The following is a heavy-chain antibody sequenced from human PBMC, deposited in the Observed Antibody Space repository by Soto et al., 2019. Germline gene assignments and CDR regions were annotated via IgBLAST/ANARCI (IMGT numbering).Heavy chain of an antibody. J-gene: IGHJ4*02. V-gene: IGHV4-39*01. D-gene: IGHD6-19*01. CDR2: IYYSGST. CDR3: ARHSRYSSGWGSKSGYYFDY. CDR1: GGSISSSSYY. Sequence: QLQLQESGPGLVKPSETLSLTCTVSGGSISSSSYYWGWIRQPPGKGLEWIGSIYYSGSTYYNPSLKSRVTISVDTSKNQFSLKLSSVTAADTAVYYCARHSRYSSGWGSKSGYYFDYWGQGTLVTVSS.